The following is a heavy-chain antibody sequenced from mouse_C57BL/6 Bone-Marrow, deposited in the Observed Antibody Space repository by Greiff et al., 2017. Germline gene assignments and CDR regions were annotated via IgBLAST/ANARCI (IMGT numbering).Heavy chain of an antibody. CDR1: GFTFTSYA. CDR3: TRGGSTVVAHWYFDV. V-gene: IGHV5-9-1*02. D-gene: IGHD1-1*01. Sequence: EVKLVESGDGLVKPGGSLKLSCAASGFTFTSYAMSWVRQTPEKRLEWVAYVSSCGGYICYADTVKGRFTFSIDTARNTQYLQMSSLKSEDTAMYYCTRGGSTVVAHWYFDVWGTGTTVTVSS. J-gene: IGHJ1*03. CDR2: VSSCGGYI.